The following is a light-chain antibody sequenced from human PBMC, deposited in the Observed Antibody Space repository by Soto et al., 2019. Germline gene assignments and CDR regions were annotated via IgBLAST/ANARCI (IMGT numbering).Light chain of an antibody. V-gene: IGLV2-23*01. Sequence: QYALTQPASVSGSPGQSITISCTGTSSDVGSYNLVSWYQQHPGKAPKLIIYEGNKRPSGVSNRFSGSKSGNTASLTISGLQAEDEADYYCCSYAGSSTWVFGGGTKLTVL. CDR3: CSYAGSSTWV. J-gene: IGLJ3*02. CDR1: SSDVGSYNL. CDR2: EGN.